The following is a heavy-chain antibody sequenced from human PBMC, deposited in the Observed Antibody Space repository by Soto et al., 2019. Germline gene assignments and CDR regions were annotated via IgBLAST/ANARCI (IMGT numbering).Heavy chain of an antibody. Sequence: PGGSLRLSCAASGITFNTAWLTWVRQAPGKGLEWVGRIKGKPDGGATDYAAPVEGRFTISRDDSQNTVFLQMNSLKTDDTAVYYCTAGSPFNYWGPGTLVTV. CDR3: TAGSPFNY. V-gene: IGHV3-15*01. CDR1: GITFNTAW. CDR2: IKGKPDGGAT. J-gene: IGHJ4*02.